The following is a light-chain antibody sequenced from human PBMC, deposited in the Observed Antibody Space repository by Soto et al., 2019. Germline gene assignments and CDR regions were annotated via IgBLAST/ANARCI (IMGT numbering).Light chain of an antibody. Sequence: DIVLTQSPGTLSLSPGERATLSCRASQSVRNTYLAWYQQKPGQAPRLIIYDASSRATGIPDRFSGSGSGTDFTLTISRLEPEDFAVYYCQQYGSSPGLITFGPGTKVDIK. V-gene: IGKV3-20*01. CDR1: QSVRNTY. J-gene: IGKJ3*01. CDR2: DAS. CDR3: QQYGSSPGLIT.